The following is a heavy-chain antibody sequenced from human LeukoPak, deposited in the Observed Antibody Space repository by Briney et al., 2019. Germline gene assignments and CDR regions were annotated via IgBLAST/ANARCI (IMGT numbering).Heavy chain of an antibody. D-gene: IGHD3-10*01. Sequence: GGSLRLSCAASGFTFSSYSMNWVRQAPGKGLEWVSSISSSSSYIYYADSVKGRFTISRDSAKISLYLQMNSLRVEDTAVYYCARVAKYYYGSETYYFFEHWGQGTPVTASS. CDR1: GFTFSSYS. J-gene: IGHJ4*02. CDR2: ISSSSSYI. CDR3: ARVAKYYYGSETYYFFEH. V-gene: IGHV3-21*01.